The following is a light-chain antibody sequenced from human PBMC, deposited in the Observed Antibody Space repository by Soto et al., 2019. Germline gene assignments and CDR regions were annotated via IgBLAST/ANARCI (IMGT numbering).Light chain of an antibody. J-gene: IGLJ1*01. CDR1: SSDVGSYNL. CDR2: EVS. V-gene: IGLV2-23*02. Sequence: QSALTQPASVSGSPGQSITISCTGTSSDVGSYNLVSWYQQHPGKAPKLMIYEVSNRPSGVSNRFSGSKSGNTASLTISGRQAEDEADDYCCSYAGSSIFYVFGAGTKVTVL. CDR3: CSYAGSSIFYV.